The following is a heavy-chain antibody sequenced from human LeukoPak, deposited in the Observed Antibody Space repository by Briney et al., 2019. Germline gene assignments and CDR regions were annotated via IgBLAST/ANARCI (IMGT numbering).Heavy chain of an antibody. CDR2: IYYSGST. J-gene: IGHJ4*02. Sequence: SETLSLTCAVSGGSISSGGYSWSWIRQPPGKGLEWIGRIYYSGSTYYNPSLKSRVSISMDTSKNQFSLKLSSVTAADTAVYYCARDLGVYGDYVPFDYWGQGTLVTVSS. V-gene: IGHV4-30-4*07. D-gene: IGHD4-17*01. CDR1: GGSISSGGYS. CDR3: ARDLGVYGDYVPFDY.